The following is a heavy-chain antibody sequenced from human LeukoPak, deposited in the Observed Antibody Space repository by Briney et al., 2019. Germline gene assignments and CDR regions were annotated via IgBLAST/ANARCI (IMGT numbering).Heavy chain of an antibody. D-gene: IGHD3-3*01. J-gene: IGHJ3*02. CDR1: GFTFSSYS. CDR3: AKAEWTNTGAFDI. V-gene: IGHV3-21*04. CDR2: ISSSSSYI. Sequence: PGGSLRLSCAASGFTFSSYSMNWVRQAPGKGLEWVSSISSSSSYIYYADSVKGRFTISRDNAKNSLYLQMNSLRAEDTAVYYCAKAEWTNTGAFDIWGQGTMVTVSS.